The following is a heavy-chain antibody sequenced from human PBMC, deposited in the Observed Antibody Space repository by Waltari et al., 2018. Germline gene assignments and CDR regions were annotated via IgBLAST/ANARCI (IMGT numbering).Heavy chain of an antibody. CDR2: INHSGRT. D-gene: IGHD6-13*01. Sequence: QVQLQQWGAGLLKPSETLSLTCAVYGGSFSGYYWSWIRQPPGKGLEWIGEINHSGRTNYNRSLKSRVTISVETSKNQFSLKLSSVTAADTAVYYCARLRTTRGIYYMDVWGKGTTVTVSS. V-gene: IGHV4-34*01. J-gene: IGHJ6*03. CDR1: GGSFSGYY. CDR3: ARLRTTRGIYYMDV.